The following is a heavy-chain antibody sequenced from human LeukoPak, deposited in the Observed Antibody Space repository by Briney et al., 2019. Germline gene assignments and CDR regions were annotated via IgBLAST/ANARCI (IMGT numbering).Heavy chain of an antibody. J-gene: IGHJ4*02. CDR3: ARRDRYSTSWNFDY. D-gene: IGHD6-13*01. CDR2: IFPGDSDT. CDR1: GYSFSTSW. V-gene: IGHV5-51*01. Sequence: GESLKISCRGFGYSFSTSWIGWVRQMPGKGLEWMGIIFPGDSDTRYSPSFQGQVTILVDMSISTAYLQWSSQKASDTAIYYCARRDRYSTSWNFDYWGQGTQVTVSS.